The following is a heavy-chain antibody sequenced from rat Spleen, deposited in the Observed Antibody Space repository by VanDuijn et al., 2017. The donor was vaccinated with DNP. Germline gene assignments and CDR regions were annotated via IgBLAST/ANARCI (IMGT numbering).Heavy chain of an antibody. Sequence: EVQLVESGGGLVQPGRSLKLSCAASGFTFNDYYMAWVRQVPTKGLEWVATISYDGCSTYYRYSVKDRLTISRNNAKSTLYLQMDSLRSEDTATYYCTTSDWYFDFWGPGTMVTVSS. J-gene: IGHJ1*01. CDR2: ISYDGCST. V-gene: IGHV5-20*01. CDR1: GFTFNDYY. CDR3: TTSDWYFDF.